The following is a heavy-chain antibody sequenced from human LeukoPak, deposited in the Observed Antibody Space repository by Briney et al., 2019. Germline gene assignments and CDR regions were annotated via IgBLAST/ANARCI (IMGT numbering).Heavy chain of an antibody. D-gene: IGHD1-14*01. CDR1: GFTFSSYE. Sequence: PGGSLRLSCAASGFTFSSYEMNWVRQAPGKGLEWVSVIYSGGSTYYADSVRGRFTISRDNYKNTLYLQMNSLRAEDTAVYYCARDLSPWESRNPDAFDIWGQGTTVTVSS. CDR2: IYSGGST. CDR3: ARDLSPWESRNPDAFDI. J-gene: IGHJ3*02. V-gene: IGHV3-53*01.